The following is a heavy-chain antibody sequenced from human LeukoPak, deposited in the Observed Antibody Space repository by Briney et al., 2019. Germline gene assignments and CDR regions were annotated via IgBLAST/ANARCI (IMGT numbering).Heavy chain of an antibody. CDR1: GFTFSSYA. Sequence: GGSLRLSCAASGFTFSSYAMSWVRQAPGKGLEWVSAISGSGGSTYYAESVKGRFTISRDNSKNTLYLQMNSLRAEDTAVYYCAKDGYYDFWSGYYKDPYYFDYWGQGTLVTVSS. V-gene: IGHV3-23*01. J-gene: IGHJ4*02. CDR3: AKDGYYDFWSGYYKDPYYFDY. CDR2: ISGSGGST. D-gene: IGHD3-3*01.